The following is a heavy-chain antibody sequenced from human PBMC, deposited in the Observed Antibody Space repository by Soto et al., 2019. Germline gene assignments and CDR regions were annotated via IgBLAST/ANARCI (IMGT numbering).Heavy chain of an antibody. D-gene: IGHD6-13*01. CDR2: IKQDGSEK. V-gene: IGHV3-7*03. J-gene: IGHJ5*02. CDR1: GFTFGGYW. CDR3: ARLFRYSSSWVNWFDP. Sequence: GGSLRLSCAASGFTFGGYWMSWVRQAPGTGLEWVANIKQDGSEKYYVDSVKGRFTISRDNAKNSLFLQMSGLRAEDTAMNYCARLFRYSSSWVNWFDPWGQGTLVTVSS.